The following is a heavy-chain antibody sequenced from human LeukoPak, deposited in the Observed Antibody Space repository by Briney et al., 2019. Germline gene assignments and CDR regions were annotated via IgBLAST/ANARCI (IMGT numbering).Heavy chain of an antibody. V-gene: IGHV1-18*01. CDR2: ISAYNGNT. J-gene: IGHJ6*03. CDR1: GYTFTTYG. CDR3: ARGGIVLEAGDYYYYYMDV. Sequence: ASVKVSCKASGYTFTTYGISWVRQAPGQGLEWMGWISAYNGNTSYAQNLQGRVVMTTDTSTSTAYMELRSLRSDDTAVYYCARGGIVLEAGDYYYYYMDVWGKGTTVTVSS. D-gene: IGHD2-2*01.